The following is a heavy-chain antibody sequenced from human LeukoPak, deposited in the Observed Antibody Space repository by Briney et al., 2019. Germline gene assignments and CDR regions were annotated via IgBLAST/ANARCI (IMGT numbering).Heavy chain of an antibody. J-gene: IGHJ3*02. CDR1: GYTFTNYA. D-gene: IGHD5-18*01. CDR3: ARDRRYSYGTDAFDI. V-gene: IGHV1-18*01. Sequence: ASVKVSCKASGYTFTNYAISWVRQAPGQGLEWMGWISAYDGHTNYAQKLQGRVTMTTDTSTSTAYMELRSLRSDGTAVYYCARDRRYSYGTDAFDIWGQGTMVTVSS. CDR2: ISAYDGHT.